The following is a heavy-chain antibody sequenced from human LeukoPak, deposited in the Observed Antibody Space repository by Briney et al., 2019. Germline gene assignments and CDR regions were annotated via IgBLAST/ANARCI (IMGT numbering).Heavy chain of an antibody. V-gene: IGHV3-23*01. CDR2: ISGSGGTT. J-gene: IGHJ4*02. Sequence: AGGSLRLSCAASGLTLSNYAMSWVRQAPGKGLEWVSAISGSGGTTYYADSVKGRFTTSRDNSKNTLYLQMNSLRAEDTAVYYCAKRGPRLAPDFDYWGQGTLVTVSS. CDR3: AKRGPRLAPDFDY. D-gene: IGHD5/OR15-5a*01. CDR1: GLTLSNYA.